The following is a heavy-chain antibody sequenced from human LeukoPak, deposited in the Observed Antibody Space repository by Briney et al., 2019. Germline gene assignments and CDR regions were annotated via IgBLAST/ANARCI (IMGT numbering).Heavy chain of an antibody. J-gene: IGHJ4*02. Sequence: GGSLRLSCAASGFTFSSYAMSWVRQAPGKGRGWVPAISGSGGSTYYADFVKGRFTISRDNSKNTLYLQMSSLRSEDTAVYYCASNYFDSSGYCWGFDYWGQGTLVTVSS. D-gene: IGHD3-22*01. CDR1: GFTFSSYA. CDR2: ISGSGGST. CDR3: ASNYFDSSGYCWGFDY. V-gene: IGHV3-23*01.